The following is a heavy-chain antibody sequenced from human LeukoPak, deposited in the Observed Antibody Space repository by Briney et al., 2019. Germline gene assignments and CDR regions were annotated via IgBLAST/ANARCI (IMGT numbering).Heavy chain of an antibody. CDR3: ARDPAMVTTDHPGDY. J-gene: IGHJ4*02. V-gene: IGHV3-21*01. CDR2: ISSSSSYI. D-gene: IGHD4-17*01. Sequence: PGGSLRLSCAASGFTFSSYSMNWVRQAPGKGLEWVSSISSSSSYIYYADSVKGRFTISRDNAKNSLYLQMNSLRAEDTAVYYCARDPAMVTTDHPGDYWGQGTLVTVSS. CDR1: GFTFSSYS.